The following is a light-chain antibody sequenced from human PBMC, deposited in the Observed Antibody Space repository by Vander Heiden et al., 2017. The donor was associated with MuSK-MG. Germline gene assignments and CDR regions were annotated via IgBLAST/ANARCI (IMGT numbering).Light chain of an antibody. CDR2: GAF. CDR3: HQYNNWPKM. J-gene: IGKJ1*01. Sequence: EIVLPQSPATLSVSPGESATLSCRASQSVGRNLAWYQQKPGQAPRLLIYGAFTRVTGIPARFTGSGSGTEFTLTISSLESEDFAVYYCHQYNNWPKMFGQGTKVEIK. V-gene: IGKV3-15*01. CDR1: QSVGRN.